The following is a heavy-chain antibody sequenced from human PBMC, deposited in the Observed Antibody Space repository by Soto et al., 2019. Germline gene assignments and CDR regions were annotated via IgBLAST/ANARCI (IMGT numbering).Heavy chain of an antibody. CDR1: GGTFSSYA. V-gene: IGHV1-69*01. D-gene: IGHD2-15*01. J-gene: IGHJ6*02. Sequence: VQLVQSGAEVKKPGSSVKVSCKASGGTFSSYAISWVRQAPGQGLEWMGGIIPIFGTANYAQKFQGRVTITADESTSTAYMELSSLRSEDTAVYYCARDNSGDIVDYYYYYGMDVWGQGTTVTVSS. CDR2: IIPIFGTA. CDR3: ARDNSGDIVDYYYYYGMDV.